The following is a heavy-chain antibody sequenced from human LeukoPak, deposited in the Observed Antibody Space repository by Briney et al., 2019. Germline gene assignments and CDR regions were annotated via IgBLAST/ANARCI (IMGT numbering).Heavy chain of an antibody. CDR1: GDSISSGGSS. CDR2: IHYTGST. CDR3: ARGGYYGSGNDFRFDP. V-gene: IGHV4-61*08. Sequence: SETLSLTCAVSGDSISSGGSSWSWIRQPPGKGLECIGYIHYTGSTNYNPSLKSRVTISVDTSKNQFSLKLSSVTAADTAIYYCARGGYYGSGNDFRFDPWGQGTLVTVS. D-gene: IGHD3-10*01. J-gene: IGHJ5*02.